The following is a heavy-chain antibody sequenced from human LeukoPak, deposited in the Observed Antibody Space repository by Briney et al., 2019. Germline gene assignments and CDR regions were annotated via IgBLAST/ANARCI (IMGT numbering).Heavy chain of an antibody. Sequence: ASVKVSCKASGYTFTSYGISWVRQAPGQGLEWMGWISAYNGNTNYAQKLQGRVTMTTDTSTSTAYMELRSLRSDDTAVYYCARDPRYSGYESYFDLWGRGTQVTVSS. CDR3: ARDPRYSGYESYFDL. CDR1: GYTFTSYG. V-gene: IGHV1-18*01. D-gene: IGHD5-12*01. J-gene: IGHJ2*01. CDR2: ISAYNGNT.